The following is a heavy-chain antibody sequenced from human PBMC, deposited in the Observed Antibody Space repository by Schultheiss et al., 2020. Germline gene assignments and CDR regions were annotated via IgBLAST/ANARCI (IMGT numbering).Heavy chain of an antibody. CDR3: ARVPESIAGEVGFDY. J-gene: IGHJ4*02. V-gene: IGHV4-61*09. CDR1: GGSISSSSYY. CDR2: IYYSGST. D-gene: IGHD6-6*01. Sequence: SQTLSLTCTVSGGSISSSSYYWSWIRQPAGKGLEWIGYIYYSGSTYYNPSLKSRVTISVDTSKNQFSLKLSSVTAADTAVYYCARVPESIAGEVGFDYWGQGTLVTVSS.